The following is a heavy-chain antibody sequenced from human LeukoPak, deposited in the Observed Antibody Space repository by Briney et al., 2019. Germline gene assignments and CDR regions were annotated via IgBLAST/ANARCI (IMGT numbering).Heavy chain of an antibody. CDR1: GGSISSGDYY. D-gene: IGHD3-22*01. J-gene: IGHJ4*02. CDR3: ARHDKGLQVFDY. CDR2: IYYSGST. Sequence: SETLSLTCTVSGGSISSGDYYWSWIRQPPGKGLEWIGYIYYSGSTYYNPSLKSRVTISVDTSKNQFSLKLSSVTAADTAVYYCARHDKGLQVFDYWGQGTLVTVSS. V-gene: IGHV4-30-4*01.